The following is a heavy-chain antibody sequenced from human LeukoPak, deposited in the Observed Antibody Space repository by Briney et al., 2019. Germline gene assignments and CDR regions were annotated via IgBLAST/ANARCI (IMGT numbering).Heavy chain of an antibody. J-gene: IGHJ3*01. CDR1: GFSFSSYW. CDR2: IKEDGGEK. D-gene: IGHD3-22*01. Sequence: GSLRLSCAASGFSFSSYWMTWARPAPGKGLEWVANIKEDGGEKNYVDSVKGRFTISRDNAKNSLYLQMNSLRAEDTAVYSCARDLTYYDGSAYYDALDFWGQGTMVTVSS. V-gene: IGHV3-7*01. CDR3: ARDLTYYDGSAYYDALDF.